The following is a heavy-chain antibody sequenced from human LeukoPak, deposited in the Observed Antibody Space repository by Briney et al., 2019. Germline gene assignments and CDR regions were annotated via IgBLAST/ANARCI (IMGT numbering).Heavy chain of an antibody. J-gene: IGHJ3*01. CDR1: GVSISSYY. CDR2: IYYSGST. Sequence: SGALSLTCTVSGVSISSYYWSWIRQPPGKGLEWIGYIYYSGSTNYSPSLKSRVTISLDTSKNQFSLKLSSVTAADTAVYYCARHDGSSWYYAFDVWGQGTMVTVSS. D-gene: IGHD6-13*01. CDR3: ARHDGSSWYYAFDV. V-gene: IGHV4-59*08.